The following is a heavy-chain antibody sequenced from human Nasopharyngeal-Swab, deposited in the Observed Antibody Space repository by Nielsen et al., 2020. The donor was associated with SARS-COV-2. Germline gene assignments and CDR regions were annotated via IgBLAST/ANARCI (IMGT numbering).Heavy chain of an antibody. J-gene: IGHJ6*02. CDR2: ISDDGIKK. V-gene: IGHV3-30*14. CDR3: AREGYCRTPSCASDGMDV. D-gene: IGHD2-2*01. CDR1: GFTFMSYA. Sequence: GGSLRLSCAASGFTFMSYAMHWVRQAPGQGLEWVSVISDDGIKKYYADSVKGRFTISRDNSKNTVYFQMNSLRPDDTAVYYCAREGYCRTPSCASDGMDVWGQGTTVTVSS.